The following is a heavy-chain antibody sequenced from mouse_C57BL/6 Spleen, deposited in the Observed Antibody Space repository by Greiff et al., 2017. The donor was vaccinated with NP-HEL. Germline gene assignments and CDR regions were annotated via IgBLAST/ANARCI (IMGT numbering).Heavy chain of an antibody. CDR1: GFNIKDYY. Sequence: VQLKQSGAELVKPGASVKLSCTASGFNIKDYYMHWVKQRTEQGLEWIGRIDPEDGETKYAPKFQGKATITADTSSNTAYLQLSSLTSEDTAVYYCARYYGSSYEGLDYWGQGTTLTVSS. J-gene: IGHJ2*01. CDR3: ARYYGSSYEGLDY. V-gene: IGHV14-2*01. CDR2: IDPEDGET. D-gene: IGHD1-1*01.